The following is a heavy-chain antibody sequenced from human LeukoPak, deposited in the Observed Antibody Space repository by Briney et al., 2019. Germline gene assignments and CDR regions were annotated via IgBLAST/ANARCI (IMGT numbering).Heavy chain of an antibody. Sequence: EASVKVSCKASGYTFISYGISWVRQAPGQGLEWMGWISAYNGNTNYAQKLQGRVTMTTDTSTSTAYMELRSLRSDDTAVYYCARAGSSSLNDAFDIWGQGTMVTVSS. V-gene: IGHV1-18*01. CDR3: ARAGSSSLNDAFDI. CDR1: GYTFISYG. J-gene: IGHJ3*02. D-gene: IGHD6-6*01. CDR2: ISAYNGNT.